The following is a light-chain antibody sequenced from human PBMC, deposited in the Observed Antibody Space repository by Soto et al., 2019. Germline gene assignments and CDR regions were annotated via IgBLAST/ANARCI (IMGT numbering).Light chain of an antibody. CDR3: QQYGSSLT. V-gene: IGKV3-20*01. J-gene: IGKJ1*01. CDR2: GAS. CDR1: QSVGTF. Sequence: EIVLTQSPGSLSLSPGGRATVSCRASQSVGTFLAWYQQRSGQAPRLLIYGASTRASGIPDRFSGSGSGTDFTLTISRLEPEDFGVYYCQQYGSSLTFGQGTKVDIK.